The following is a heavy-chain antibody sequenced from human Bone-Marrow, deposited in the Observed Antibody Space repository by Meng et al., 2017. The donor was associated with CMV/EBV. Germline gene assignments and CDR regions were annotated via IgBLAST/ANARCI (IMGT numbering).Heavy chain of an antibody. Sequence: GQSLKISCAASGFTFSSYAMSWVRQAPGKGLEWVSAISGSGGSTYYADSVKGRFTISRDNSKNTLYLQMNSLRAEDTAVYYCARDRGDLMYYFDLWGQGSLVTVSS. CDR3: ARDRGDLMYYFDL. J-gene: IGHJ4*02. CDR1: GFTFSSYA. CDR2: ISGSGGST. V-gene: IGHV3-23*01. D-gene: IGHD3-10*01.